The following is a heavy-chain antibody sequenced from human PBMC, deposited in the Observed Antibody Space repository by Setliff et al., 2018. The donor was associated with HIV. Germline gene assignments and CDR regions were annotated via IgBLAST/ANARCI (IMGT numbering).Heavy chain of an antibody. D-gene: IGHD5-12*01. J-gene: IGHJ4*02. CDR2: VNSDGSSK. V-gene: IGHV3-74*03. CDR1: GFTLEKYW. CDR3: HSGYDTEEQSYFDY. Sequence: GSLRLSCAASGFTLEKYWMHWARQAPGKGLVWVSRVNSDGSSKTYADSVKGRFTISRDNAKNTLYLQMNSLRVEDTGVYYCHSGYDTEEQSYFDYWGQGTLVTVSS.